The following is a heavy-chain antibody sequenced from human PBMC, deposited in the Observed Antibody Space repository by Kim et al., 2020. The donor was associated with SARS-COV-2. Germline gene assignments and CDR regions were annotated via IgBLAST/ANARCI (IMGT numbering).Heavy chain of an antibody. D-gene: IGHD3-22*01. CDR3: ARAADYYDSSGYFDY. Sequence: GGSLRLSCAASGFTFSSYAMHWVRQAPGKGLEYVSAISSNGGSTYYANSVKGRFTISRDNSKNTLYLQMGSLRAEDMAVYYCARAADYYDSSGYFDYWGQRALVTVSS. V-gene: IGHV3-64*01. CDR2: ISSNGGST. CDR1: GFTFSSYA. J-gene: IGHJ4*02.